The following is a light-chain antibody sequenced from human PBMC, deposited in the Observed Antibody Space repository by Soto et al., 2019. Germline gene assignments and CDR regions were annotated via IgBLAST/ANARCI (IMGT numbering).Light chain of an antibody. CDR2: DAS. CDR1: QSISGW. CDR3: QQYNSYPWT. V-gene: IGKV1-5*01. J-gene: IGKJ1*01. Sequence: DIQMTQSPSTLSTSVGDRVTISCRASQSISGWLAWYQQKPGEAPKLLIYDASSLESGVPSRFSGSGSGTEFALTIGSLQPDDFATYYCQQYNSYPWTFGQGTKVEIK.